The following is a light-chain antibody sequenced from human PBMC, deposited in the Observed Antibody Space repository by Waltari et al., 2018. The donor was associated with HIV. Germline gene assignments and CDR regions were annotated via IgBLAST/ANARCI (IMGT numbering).Light chain of an antibody. CDR1: SSHSGGGYD. CDR2: GNS. CDR3: QSYDSSLSGPRV. V-gene: IGLV1-40*01. Sequence: QSVLTQPPSVSGAPGQRVTIPCPGSSSHSGGGYDVHRYQQLPGTAPKLPIAGNSNRPSGVPDRFSGSKSGTSASLAITGLQAEDEADYYCQSYDSSLSGPRVFGTGTKVTVL. J-gene: IGLJ1*01.